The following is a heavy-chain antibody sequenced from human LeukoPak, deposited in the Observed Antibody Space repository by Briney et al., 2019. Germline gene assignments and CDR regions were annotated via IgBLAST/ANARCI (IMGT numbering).Heavy chain of an antibody. V-gene: IGHV5-51*01. J-gene: IGHJ4*02. CDR2: INPGDSDT. CDR1: GYRFINYW. Sequence: GESLKISCKSSGYRFINYWVGWVRQMPGKGLEWMGIINPGDSDTRYSPSFQGQVTISADKSISTAYLQWSSLKASDTAMYYCARYNDYGANPDYWGQGTLVTVSS. CDR3: ARYNDYGANPDY. D-gene: IGHD4-23*01.